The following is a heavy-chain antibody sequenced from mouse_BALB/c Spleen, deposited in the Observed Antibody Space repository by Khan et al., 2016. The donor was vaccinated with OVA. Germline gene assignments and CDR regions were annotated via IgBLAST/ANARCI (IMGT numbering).Heavy chain of an antibody. Sequence: QVQLQQSGPELVKPGASVKMSCKASGYTFTDYLITWVKQRTGQGLEWIGEVYPGSGYTYYNEKFKGKATLTSDKSSNTAYMQLSSLTSEDSAVYFCARAGYGGLAYWGQGTLVTVSA. V-gene: IGHV1-77*01. D-gene: IGHD3-2*02. CDR1: GYTFTDYL. J-gene: IGHJ3*01. CDR2: VYPGSGYT. CDR3: ARAGYGGLAY.